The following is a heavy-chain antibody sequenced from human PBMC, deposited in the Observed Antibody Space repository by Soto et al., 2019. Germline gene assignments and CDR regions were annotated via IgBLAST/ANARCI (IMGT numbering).Heavy chain of an antibody. J-gene: IGHJ6*02. CDR3: AREDSGYDWGTYYYYYYGMDV. Sequence: SVKVSCKASGGTFSSYTISWVRQAPGQGLEWMGRIIPILGIANYAQKFQGRVTITADKSTSTAYMELSSLRSEDTAVYYCAREDSGYDWGTYYYYYYGMDVWGQGTTVTVSS. D-gene: IGHD5-12*01. CDR1: GGTFSSYT. CDR2: IIPILGIA. V-gene: IGHV1-69*04.